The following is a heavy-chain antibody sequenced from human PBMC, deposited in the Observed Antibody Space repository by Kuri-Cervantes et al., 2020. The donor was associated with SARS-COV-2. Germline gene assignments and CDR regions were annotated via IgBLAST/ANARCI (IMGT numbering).Heavy chain of an antibody. CDR1: GYTFTGYY. CDR3: ARYLYGGNFPNYYYYYMDV. V-gene: IGHV1-2*02. D-gene: IGHD4-23*01. CDR2: INPNSGGT. J-gene: IGHJ6*03. Sequence: ASVKVSCKASGYTFTGYYMHWVRQAPGQGLEWMGWINPNSGGTNYAQKFQGRVTMTRDTSISTAYMELSRLRSDDTAVYYCARYLYGGNFPNYYYYYMDVWGKGTTVTVSS.